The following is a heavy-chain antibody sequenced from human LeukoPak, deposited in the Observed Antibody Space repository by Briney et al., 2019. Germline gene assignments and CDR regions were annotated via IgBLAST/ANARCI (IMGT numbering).Heavy chain of an antibody. CDR1: GGTFSSYA. CDR3: AREGEYYAESGNLIDAADV. Sequence: SVKVSCKTSGGTFSSYAISWVRQAPGQGLEWMGGIIPIFGTANYAQKFQDRVNITADTSTNTAYMEMSSLTSEDTAMYYCAREGEYYAESGNLIDAADVWGQGTMVIVSA. V-gene: IGHV1-69*06. J-gene: IGHJ3*01. CDR2: IIPIFGTA. D-gene: IGHD3-10*01.